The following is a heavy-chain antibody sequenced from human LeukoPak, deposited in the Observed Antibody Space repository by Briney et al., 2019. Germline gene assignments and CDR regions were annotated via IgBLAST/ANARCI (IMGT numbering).Heavy chain of an antibody. Sequence: GGSLRLSCAASGFTFSDYYMSWIRQAPGKGLEWVSYISSSGSTIYYADSVKGRFTISRDNSKNTLYLQMGSLRAEDMAVYYCARDRGTGTTGYYYYMDVWGKGTTVTVSS. CDR2: ISSSGSTI. J-gene: IGHJ6*03. CDR1: GFTFSDYY. V-gene: IGHV3-11*04. CDR3: ARDRGTGTTGYYYYMDV. D-gene: IGHD1-1*01.